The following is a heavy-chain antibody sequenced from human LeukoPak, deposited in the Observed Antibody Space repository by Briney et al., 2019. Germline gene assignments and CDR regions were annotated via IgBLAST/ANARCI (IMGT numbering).Heavy chain of an antibody. CDR3: AELGITMIGGV. CDR1: GFTFSNYW. V-gene: IGHV3-74*01. J-gene: IGHJ6*04. D-gene: IGHD3-10*02. CDR2: IKSDGSGT. Sequence: GGSLRLSCAASGFTFSNYWMHWVRQPPGKGLVWVSRIKSDGSGTTYADSVKGRFTISRDNAKNSLYLQMNSLRAEDTAVYYCAELGITMIGGVWGKGTTVTISS.